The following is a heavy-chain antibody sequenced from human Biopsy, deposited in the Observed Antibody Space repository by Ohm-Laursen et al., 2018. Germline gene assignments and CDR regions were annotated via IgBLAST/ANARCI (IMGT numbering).Heavy chain of an antibody. V-gene: IGHV1-69*04. CDR2: IIPILRTT. CDR3: AADINVWNVNY. D-gene: IGHD1-1*01. J-gene: IGHJ4*02. Sequence: GASAKVSCKTSTGTFDSYGVTWVRQAPGQGLEWRGRIIPILRTTTYAQKFQGRITMTEDTSTDTAYMELSSLRSEDTAVYYCAADINVWNVNYWGQGTQVTVSS. CDR1: TGTFDSYG.